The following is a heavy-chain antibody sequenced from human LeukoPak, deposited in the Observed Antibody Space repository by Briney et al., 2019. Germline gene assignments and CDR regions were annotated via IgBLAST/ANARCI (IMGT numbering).Heavy chain of an antibody. D-gene: IGHD2-15*01. CDR3: ARVQGYCSGGSCYGVNWFDP. Sequence: GSLRLSCEASGFIVSSSYMSWVRQAPGKGLEWVSVIYSGGSTYYIDSVTGRFTIPRDNAKNTLYLQMNSLRAEDTAVYYCARVQGYCSGGSCYGVNWFDPWGQGTLVTVSS. V-gene: IGHV3-53*01. CDR1: GFIVSSSY. CDR2: IYSGGST. J-gene: IGHJ5*02.